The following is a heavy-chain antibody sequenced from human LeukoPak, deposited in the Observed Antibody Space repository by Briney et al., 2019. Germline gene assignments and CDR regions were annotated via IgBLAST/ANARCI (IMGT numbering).Heavy chain of an antibody. CDR1: ADSINSPDYY. CDR2: IYYTGST. D-gene: IGHD3-22*01. CDR3: ARARYYETSGYSFDS. Sequence: SQTLSLTCTVSADSINSPDYYWSWTRQPPGRGLQWIGYIYYTGSTYYNPSLKSRVTLSVDTSKNQYSLKLSSVSAADTAVYYCARARYYETSGYSFDSWGQGTLVTVSS. V-gene: IGHV4-30-4*01. J-gene: IGHJ4*02.